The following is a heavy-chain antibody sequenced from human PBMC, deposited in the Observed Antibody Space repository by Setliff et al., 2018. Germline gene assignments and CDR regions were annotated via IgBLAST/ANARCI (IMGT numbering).Heavy chain of an antibody. V-gene: IGHV3-43*01. J-gene: IGHJ4*02. Sequence: LRLSCAASGFAFDKFTMHWVRQAPGKGLEWVSLCGRKGVTTLYADSVRGRFTISRDNSKNSLYLQMNTLRTDDTAVYHCARSDGGSSGLDYWGQGTLVTVSS. D-gene: IGHD2-15*01. CDR3: ARSDGGSSGLDY. CDR1: GFAFDKFT. CDR2: CGRKGVTT.